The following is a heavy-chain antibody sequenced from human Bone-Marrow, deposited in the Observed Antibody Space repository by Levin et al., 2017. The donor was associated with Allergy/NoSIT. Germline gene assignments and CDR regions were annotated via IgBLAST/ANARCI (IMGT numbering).Heavy chain of an antibody. CDR1: RPILSDYA. CDR2: MSGSGGAT. V-gene: IGHV3-23*01. Sequence: AGESLKISCAASRPILSDYAMNWVRQAPGKGLQWVSGMSGSGGATYYADSVKGRFTISRDYSKSTVFLQMNSLRADDTAVYYCAKAGTTVMVSYYYMDVWGTGTTVTVSS. J-gene: IGHJ6*03. CDR3: AKAGTTVMVSYYYMDV. D-gene: IGHD4-17*01.